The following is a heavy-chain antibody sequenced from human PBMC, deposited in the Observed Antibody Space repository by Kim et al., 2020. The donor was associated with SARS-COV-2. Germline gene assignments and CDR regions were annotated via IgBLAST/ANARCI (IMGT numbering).Heavy chain of an antibody. CDR3: ARDRGVLVVPAAPDNYYYYGMDV. CDR1: GYTFTSYA. CDR2: INTNTGNP. Sequence: ASVKVSCKASGYTFTSYAMNWVRQAPGQGLEWMGWINTNTGNPTYAQGFTGRFVFSLDTSVSTAYLQISSLKAEDTAVYYCARDRGVLVVPAAPDNYYYYGMDVWGQGTTVTVSS. J-gene: IGHJ6*02. V-gene: IGHV7-4-1*02. D-gene: IGHD2-2*01.